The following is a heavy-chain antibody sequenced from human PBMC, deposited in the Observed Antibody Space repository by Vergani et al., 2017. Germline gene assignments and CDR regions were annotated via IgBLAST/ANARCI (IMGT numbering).Heavy chain of an antibody. D-gene: IGHD6-13*01. J-gene: IGHJ4*02. CDR2: ISWNSGSI. Sequence: EVQLVESGGGLVQPGRSLRLSCAASGFTFDDYAMHWVRQAPGKGLEWVSGISWNSGSIGYADSVKGRFTISRDNAKKSLYLQMNSPRAEDTALYYCARSSSWYIYFDYGGQGTLVTVAP. CDR3: ARSSSWYIYFDY. CDR1: GFTFDDYA. V-gene: IGHV3-9*01.